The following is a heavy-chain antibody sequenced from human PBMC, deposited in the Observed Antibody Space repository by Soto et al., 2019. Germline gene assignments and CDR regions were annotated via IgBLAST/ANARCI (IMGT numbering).Heavy chain of an antibody. D-gene: IGHD5-18*01. CDR2: ISSRGDRT. Sequence: GSLRLSCAGSRFTFSRYAMNWVRQAPGKGLEWVSIISSRGDRTSYAESVKGRFTISRDDSKNTLFLHMNSLGAEDTAVYYCAKETGYSYGFQPNALDVWGQGTTVTVSS. J-gene: IGHJ6*02. CDR1: RFTFSRYA. V-gene: IGHV3-23*01. CDR3: AKETGYSYGFQPNALDV.